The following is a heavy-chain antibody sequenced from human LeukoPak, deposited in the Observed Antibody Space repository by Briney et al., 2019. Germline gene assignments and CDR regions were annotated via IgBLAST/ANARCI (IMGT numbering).Heavy chain of an antibody. D-gene: IGHD3-10*01. J-gene: IGHJ4*02. CDR3: ARDYYASGSHDY. V-gene: IGHV3-7*04. CDR1: GFTFSTYW. CDR2: MKQDGSKT. Sequence: GGSLRLSCAASGFTFSTYWMSWVRQAPGKGLEWVGNMKQDGSKTYYVDSVKGRFTISRDNAKNSLYLQMNSLRAEDTALYYCARDYYASGSHDYWGQGTLVTVSS.